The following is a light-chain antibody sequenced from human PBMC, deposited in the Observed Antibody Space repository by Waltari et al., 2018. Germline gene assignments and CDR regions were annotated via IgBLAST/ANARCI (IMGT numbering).Light chain of an antibody. J-gene: IGLJ2*01. V-gene: IGLV3-21*02. Sequence: YVLTQPPSVSVAPGPTARITCGGNNIGDKRVHWYQQKSGQAPILVVYEDDDRPSGIPERFSGANSGKTATLTISRVEVADEADFYYQVWDSDGDRVVFGGGTKLTVL. CDR1: NIGDKR. CDR3: QVWDSDGDRVV. CDR2: EDD.